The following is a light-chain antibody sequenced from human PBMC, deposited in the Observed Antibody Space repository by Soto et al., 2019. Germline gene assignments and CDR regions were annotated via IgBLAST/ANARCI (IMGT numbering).Light chain of an antibody. V-gene: IGKV3-11*01. CDR1: ESVTNY. CDR2: DVS. CDR3: QQRSDWPWT. J-gene: IGKJ1*01. Sequence: EIVLTQSPATLSLSPGERGTLSCRASESVTNYLAWYQQKPGQAPRLIVYDVSNRATGIPARFSGGGSGTDCTLTISNLEPEDFAVYYCQQRSDWPWTLGQGTKVDI.